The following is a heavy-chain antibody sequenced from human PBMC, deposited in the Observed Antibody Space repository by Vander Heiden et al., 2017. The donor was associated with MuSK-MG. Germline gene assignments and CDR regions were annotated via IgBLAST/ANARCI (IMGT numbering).Heavy chain of an antibody. Sequence: QLQLQESGPRLVKPSETLSLTCSVFGFSVTNETYYWAWVRQPPGKRLEYIGCVYSTGTSYSNPSLRSRLTISIDTSRNSFSLNLNSVTAADTAIYFCARQLHGGLHIPNFYYFDKWGQGTLVTVSS. CDR1: GFSVTNETYY. V-gene: IGHV4-39*01. CDR2: VYSTGTS. D-gene: IGHD1-7*01. J-gene: IGHJ4*02. CDR3: ARQLHGGLHIPNFYYFDK.